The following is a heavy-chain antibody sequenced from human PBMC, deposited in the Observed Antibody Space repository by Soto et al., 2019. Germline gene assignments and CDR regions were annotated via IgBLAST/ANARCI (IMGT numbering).Heavy chain of an antibody. CDR2: ISTDGSST. V-gene: IGHV3-74*01. CDR1: GFTFSSYW. J-gene: IGHJ1*01. CDR3: ARLPNKSPQN. Sequence: EVQLVESGGGLVQPGGSLRLSCAASGFTFSSYWMHWVRQAPGRGLVWVSSISTDGSSTNYADPVKGRFTISRDNAKNTLYLQMKSVRAEDTAVYYCARLPNKSPQNWGQGTLVIVSP.